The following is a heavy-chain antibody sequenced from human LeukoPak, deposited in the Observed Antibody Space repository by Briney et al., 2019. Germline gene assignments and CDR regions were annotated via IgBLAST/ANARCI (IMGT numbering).Heavy chain of an antibody. V-gene: IGHV4-38-2*02. Sequence: SETLSLTCAVSTYSITSGYFWGWIRPPPGKGLEWIASIYHSGTTYYNPSLRNRVTLFVDTSKNQFSLKLTSLTAADTAVYYCARDGVFHDSDGYSFDYWGQGTLVTVSS. J-gene: IGHJ4*02. D-gene: IGHD3-22*01. CDR3: ARDGVFHDSDGYSFDY. CDR1: TYSITSGYF. CDR2: IYHSGTT.